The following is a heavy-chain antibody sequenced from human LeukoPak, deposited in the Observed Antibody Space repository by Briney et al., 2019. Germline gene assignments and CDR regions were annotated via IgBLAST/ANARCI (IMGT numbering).Heavy chain of an antibody. V-gene: IGHV3-66*01. CDR1: GFTVSSNY. D-gene: IGHD4-17*01. Sequence: GGSLRLSCAASGFTVSSNYMSWVRQAPGKGLEWVSVIYSGGSTYYADSVKGRFTISRDNSKNTLYLQMNSLRAEDTAMYYCARGLYRWVTTGMDVWGKGTTVTISS. CDR2: IYSGGST. CDR3: ARGLYRWVTTGMDV. J-gene: IGHJ6*04.